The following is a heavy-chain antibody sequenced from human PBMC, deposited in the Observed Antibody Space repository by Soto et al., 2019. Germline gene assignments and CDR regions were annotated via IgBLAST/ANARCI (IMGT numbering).Heavy chain of an antibody. V-gene: IGHV3-30*18. CDR3: AKSGFRRRLPYYDFWSGFFDY. J-gene: IGHJ4*02. Sequence: GGSLRLSCAASGFTFSSYGMHWVRQAPGKGLEWVAVISYDGSNKYYADSVKGRFTISRDNSKNTLYLQMNSLRAEDTAVYYCAKSGFRRRLPYYDFWSGFFDYWGQGTLVTVSS. CDR1: GFTFSSYG. CDR2: ISYDGSNK. D-gene: IGHD3-3*01.